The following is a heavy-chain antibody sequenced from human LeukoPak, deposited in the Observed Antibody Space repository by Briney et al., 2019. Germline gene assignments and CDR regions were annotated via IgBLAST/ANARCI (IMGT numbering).Heavy chain of an antibody. D-gene: IGHD2-21*02. CDR3: ATDPAYCGGDCPAY. CDR1: GFTFSYAW. CDR2: FKSKSDAEIT. J-gene: IGHJ4*02. Sequence: NAGGSLRLSCAASGFTFSYAWMTWVRHAPGKGLEWVGLFKSKSDAEITVYAAPVKGRFTISRDESKNTLYLQMNSLKTEDTAVYYCATDPAYCGGDCPAYWGQGTLVTVSS. V-gene: IGHV3-15*01.